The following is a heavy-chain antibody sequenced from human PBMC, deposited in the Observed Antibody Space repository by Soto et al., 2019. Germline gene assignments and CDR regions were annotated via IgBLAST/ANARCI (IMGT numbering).Heavy chain of an antibody. CDR2: ISGSCGST. D-gene: IGHD6-19*01. J-gene: IGHJ4*02. V-gene: IGHV3-23*01. CDR3: ARRSSGWYFDY. Sequence: EVQLLESGGGLVQPGGSLRLSCAASGFTFSSYAMNWVGQAPGKGLEWVSVISGSCGSTYYADSVKGRFAISRDNAKNALYRQRNSLRAEATSVCYCARRSSGWYFDYWGQGTLVTVSS. CDR1: GFTFSSYA.